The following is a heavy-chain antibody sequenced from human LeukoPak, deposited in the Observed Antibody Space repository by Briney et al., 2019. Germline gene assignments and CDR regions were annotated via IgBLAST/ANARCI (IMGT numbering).Heavy chain of an antibody. CDR2: IWYDGTNE. CDR1: GSTFSSYG. V-gene: IGHV3-33*01. J-gene: IGHJ4*02. D-gene: IGHD3-22*01. Sequence: PGGSLRLSCAASGSTFSSYGMHWVRQAPGKGLEWVAVIWYDGTNEDYADSLKGRITISRDNSKNTLYLQMNSLRAEDTAVYYCARARNNYDSSGYSALDYWGQGTLVTVSS. CDR3: ARARNNYDSSGYSALDY.